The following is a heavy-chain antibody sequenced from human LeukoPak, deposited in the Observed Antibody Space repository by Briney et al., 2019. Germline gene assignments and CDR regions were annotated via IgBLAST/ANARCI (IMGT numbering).Heavy chain of an antibody. CDR2: ISGSGGST. J-gene: IGHJ4*02. V-gene: IGHV3-23*01. CDR1: GFSFNRYS. D-gene: IGHD3-3*01. Sequence: GGSLRLSCAASGFSFNRYSMNWVRQAPGKGLERVSAISGSGGSTYYADSVKGRFTISRDNSKNTLYLQMNSLRAEDTAVYYCAKEGNYDFWSGYYTSPIDYWGQGTLVTVSS. CDR3: AKEGNYDFWSGYYTSPIDY.